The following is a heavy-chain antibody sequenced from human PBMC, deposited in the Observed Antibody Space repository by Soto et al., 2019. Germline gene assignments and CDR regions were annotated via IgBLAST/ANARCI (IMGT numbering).Heavy chain of an antibody. CDR1: GFTFSSYS. CDR3: ASPPGGDYEMYYFDY. Sequence: GGSLRLSCAASGFTFSSYSMNWVRQAPGKGLEWVSSISSSSSYIYYADSVKGRFTISRDNAKNSLYLQMNSLRAEDTAVYYCASPPGGDYEMYYFDYWGQGTLVTV. J-gene: IGHJ4*02. D-gene: IGHD4-17*01. CDR2: ISSSSSYI. V-gene: IGHV3-21*01.